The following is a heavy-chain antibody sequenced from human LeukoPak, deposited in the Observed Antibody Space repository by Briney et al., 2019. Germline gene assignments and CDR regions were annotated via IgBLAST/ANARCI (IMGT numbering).Heavy chain of an antibody. J-gene: IGHJ4*03. CDR1: GGSFSAYY. Sequence: SETLSLTCAVSGGSFSAYYWSWVRQSPGKGLEWIAEINHRGDTNYNPSVKSRVTISVDTSKNQFSLTVTSLTAADTAIYYCARGPTISETGYFDYWGQGTLVTVSS. D-gene: IGHD1-1*01. CDR3: ARGPTISETGYFDY. CDR2: INHRGDT. V-gene: IGHV4-34*01.